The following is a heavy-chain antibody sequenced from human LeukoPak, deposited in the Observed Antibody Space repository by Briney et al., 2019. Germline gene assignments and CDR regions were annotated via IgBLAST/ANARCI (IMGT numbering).Heavy chain of an antibody. Sequence: SETLSLTCTVSGGSISSSSYYWGWIRQPPGKGLEWIGSIYYSGNTYYNPSLESRVTISVDTSKNQFSLKLSSVTAADTAVYYCARGNSLTGYYIVFNYYYYYGMDVWGQGTTVTVSS. CDR1: GGSISSSSYY. V-gene: IGHV4-39*07. CDR2: IYYSGNT. CDR3: ARGNSLTGYYIVFNYYYYYGMDV. D-gene: IGHD3-9*01. J-gene: IGHJ6*02.